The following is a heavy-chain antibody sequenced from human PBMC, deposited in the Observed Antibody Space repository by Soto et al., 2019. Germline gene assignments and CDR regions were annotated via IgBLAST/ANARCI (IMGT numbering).Heavy chain of an antibody. J-gene: IGHJ4*01. V-gene: IGHV4-34*01. Sequence: SDTLSPTCGLYDVTFSGYCGSWIRPPPGKGLEWIGEINHSGSTKYNPSLESRVAISNDTSKNQLSLKLRSVSAADTAVYYCARVFAASPVAPWRADDYWGHGTLVTVSS. CDR3: ARVFAASPVAPWRADDY. CDR2: INHSGST. CDR1: DVTFSGYC. D-gene: IGHD6-19*01.